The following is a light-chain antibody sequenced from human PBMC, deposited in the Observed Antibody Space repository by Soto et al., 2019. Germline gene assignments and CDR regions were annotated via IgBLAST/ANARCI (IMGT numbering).Light chain of an antibody. CDR1: SSNIGNNY. CDR2: DNN. Sequence: QSVLTQTPSVSAAPGQKVTISCSGSSSNIGNNYVSWYQQLPGTAPRLLIYDNNKRPSGIPDRLSGSKSGTSATLGITGLQTGDEADYYCGTWDSSLSAWVFGGGTKLTVL. V-gene: IGLV1-51*01. CDR3: GTWDSSLSAWV. J-gene: IGLJ2*01.